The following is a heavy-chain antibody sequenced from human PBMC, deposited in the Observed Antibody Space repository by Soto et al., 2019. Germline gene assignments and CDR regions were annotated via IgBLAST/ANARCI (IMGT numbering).Heavy chain of an antibody. CDR1: GYSFTNYW. CDR2: IFPGDSDT. D-gene: IGHD3-22*01. V-gene: IGHV5-51*01. J-gene: IGHJ4*02. CDR3: VRQRALDSSGHYSDF. Sequence: GESLKISCKGSGYSFTNYWIGWVRQKPGKGLEWMGTIFPGDSDTRYSPSFQGQVTISADRSTSTAYLQWSSLEASDTAMYYWVRQRALDSSGHYSDFWGQGTQVTVSS.